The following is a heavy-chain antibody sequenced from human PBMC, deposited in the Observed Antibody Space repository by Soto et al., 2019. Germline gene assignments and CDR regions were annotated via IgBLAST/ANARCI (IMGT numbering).Heavy chain of an antibody. V-gene: IGHV1-3*01. Sequence: ASVKVSCKASGYTFTTYTIQLLRQAPGQSLEWMGWINSGNGDTKYSQTFQGRVTITSDTSSSTAYMELSSLTSEDTAVYYCTRDPGRSWFDPWGQGTLVTVSS. CDR3: TRDPGRSWFDP. CDR2: INSGNGDT. D-gene: IGHD3-10*01. CDR1: GYTFTTYT. J-gene: IGHJ5*02.